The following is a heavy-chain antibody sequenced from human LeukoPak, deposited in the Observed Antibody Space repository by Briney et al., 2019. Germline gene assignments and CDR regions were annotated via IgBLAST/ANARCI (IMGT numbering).Heavy chain of an antibody. J-gene: IGHJ4*02. D-gene: IGHD2-21*01. Sequence: SVKVSCKASGGTFSSYAISWVRQAPGQGLEWMGGIIPIFGTANYAQKFQGRVTITADESTSTAYMELSSLRSEDTAVYYCARGDVVVIATYFDYWGQGTLVTVSS. CDR1: GGTFSSYA. CDR2: IIPIFGTA. V-gene: IGHV1-69*01. CDR3: ARGDVVVIATYFDY.